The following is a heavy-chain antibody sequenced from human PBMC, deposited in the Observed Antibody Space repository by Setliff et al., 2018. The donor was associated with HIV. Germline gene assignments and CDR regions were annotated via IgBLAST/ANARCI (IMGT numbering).Heavy chain of an antibody. D-gene: IGHD1-26*01. CDR1: GYTFGHYY. V-gene: IGHV1-2*06. CDR2: IAPNSGGT. CDR3: SRDVGVPGRGNALDY. Sequence: ASVKVSCKASGYTFGHYYMHWVRQAPGQGLEWMGRIAPNSGGTKYAQKFEGRVTMTRDTSINTVYMEVSSLRSDDTAVYYCSRDVGVPGRGNALDYWGQGTQVTVS. J-gene: IGHJ4*02.